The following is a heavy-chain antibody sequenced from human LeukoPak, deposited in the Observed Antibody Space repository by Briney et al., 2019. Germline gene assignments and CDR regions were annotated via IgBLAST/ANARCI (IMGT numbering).Heavy chain of an antibody. V-gene: IGHV3-30*02. J-gene: IGHJ3*02. CDR2: IRYDGSNK. CDR1: GFTFSSYG. D-gene: IGHD2-2*02. CDR3: AKDYNHVGYCSSTSCYTKGDAFDI. Sequence: GGSLRLSCAASGFTFSSYGMHWVRQAPGKGLEWVAFIRYDGSNKYYADSVKGRFTISRDNSKNTLYLQMNSLRAEDTAVYYCAKDYNHVGYCSSTSCYTKGDAFDIWGQGTMVTVSS.